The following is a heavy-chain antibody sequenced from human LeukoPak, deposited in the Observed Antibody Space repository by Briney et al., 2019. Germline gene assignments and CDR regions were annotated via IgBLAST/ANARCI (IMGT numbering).Heavy chain of an antibody. D-gene: IGHD1-1*01. CDR1: GFTFSSYW. J-gene: IGHJ4*02. CDR3: ARETAGHDY. CDR2: INNDGSTT. Sequence: PGGSVRLSCAASGFTFSSYWMHGVRQAPGKGVVCVSRINNDGSTTNYADSVKGRFTISRDNAKNTLYLQVNSLRAEDTAVYYCARETAGHDYWGQGTLVTVSS. V-gene: IGHV3-74*01.